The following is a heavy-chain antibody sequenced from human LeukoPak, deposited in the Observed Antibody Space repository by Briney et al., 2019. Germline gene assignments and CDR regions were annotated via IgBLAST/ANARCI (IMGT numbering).Heavy chain of an antibody. CDR3: ARLCSYYYDSSAYPYYFDY. Sequence: PSETLSLTCTVSGDSISSGSYYWGWIRQPPGKALEWIGSIYYSGSTYYNPSLKSRVTISVDTSKNQFSLKLSSVTAADTAVYFCARLCSYYYDSSAYPYYFDYWGQGTLVTVSS. CDR1: GDSISSGSYY. J-gene: IGHJ4*02. V-gene: IGHV4-39*01. CDR2: IYYSGST. D-gene: IGHD3-22*01.